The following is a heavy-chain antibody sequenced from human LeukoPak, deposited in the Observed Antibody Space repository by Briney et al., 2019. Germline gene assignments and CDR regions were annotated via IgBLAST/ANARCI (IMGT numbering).Heavy chain of an antibody. J-gene: IGHJ4*02. CDR3: ARDLSVAGVFEH. V-gene: IGHV3-48*04. CDR2: ISGSSNTI. D-gene: IGHD6-19*01. CDR1: GFTFSSYS. Sequence: GSLRLSCAASGFTFSSYSMNWVRQAPGKGLEWVSYISGSSNTIYYADSVKGRFTISRDNAKNSLYLQMNSLRAEDTAVYYCARDLSVAGVFEHWGQGTLVTVSS.